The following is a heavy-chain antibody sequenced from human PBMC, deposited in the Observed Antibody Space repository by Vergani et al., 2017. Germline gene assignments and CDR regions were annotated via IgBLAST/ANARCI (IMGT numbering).Heavy chain of an antibody. D-gene: IGHD3-16*01. J-gene: IGHJ4*02. CDR2: IQFDGSNQ. Sequence: VQLVESGGGVVKRGGSLSLSCATSGFTLSTYDMRWIRQGPGKGLEFVAFIQFDGSNQYYADSVKGRFTLSRDFSKNTLYLQMNSLRTDDTATYYCAKHFRGWGIDYWGQGTQVIVSS. V-gene: IGHV3-30*02. CDR3: AKHFRGWGIDY. CDR1: GFTLSTYD.